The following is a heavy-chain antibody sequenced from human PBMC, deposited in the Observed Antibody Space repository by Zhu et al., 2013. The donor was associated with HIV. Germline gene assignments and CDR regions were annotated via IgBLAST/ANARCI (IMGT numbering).Heavy chain of an antibody. CDR3: VRDHDGDNWAQDAFET. CDR1: GSSITTGYF. V-gene: IGHV4-38-2*02. CDR2: IFDKEYT. J-gene: IGHJ3*02. Sequence: QVQLQESGPRLVKPADTLSLTCTVSGSSITTGYFWGWVRQPPGKGLEWIGTIFDKEYTYYSPSLSGRVNISADASKNQFSLKLTSVTAADTAMHYCVRDHDGDNWAQDAFETWGQGTMVVVSS. D-gene: IGHD3-16*01.